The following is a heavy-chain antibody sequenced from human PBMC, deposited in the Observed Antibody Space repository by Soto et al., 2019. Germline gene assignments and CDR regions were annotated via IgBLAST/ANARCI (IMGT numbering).Heavy chain of an antibody. J-gene: IGHJ6*03. Sequence: QVTLKESGPVLVKPTETLTLTCTVSGFSLSNARMGVSWIRQPPEKAQEWLAHIFSNDEKSYSTSLKSRLTTSKDTSKSQVGLTMTNMGPVDTATYYCARIRASAYIFRVYYYYMDVWGKGTTVTVAS. D-gene: IGHD3-3*02. CDR2: IFSNDEK. CDR1: GFSLSNARMG. V-gene: IGHV2-26*01. CDR3: ARIRASAYIFRVYYYYMDV.